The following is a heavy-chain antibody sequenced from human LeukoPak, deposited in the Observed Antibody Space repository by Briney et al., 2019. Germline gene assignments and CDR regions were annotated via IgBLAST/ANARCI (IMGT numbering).Heavy chain of an antibody. J-gene: IGHJ4*02. D-gene: IGHD3-9*01. CDR1: GGSFSGYY. V-gene: IGHV4-34*01. Sequence: PSETLSLTCAVYGGSFSGYYWSWIRQPPGKGLEWIGEINHSGSTNYNPSLKSRVTISVDTSKNQFSLKLSSVTAADTAVYYCAREAVGHFDWLPFDYWGQGTLVTVSS. CDR3: AREAVGHFDWLPFDY. CDR2: INHSGST.